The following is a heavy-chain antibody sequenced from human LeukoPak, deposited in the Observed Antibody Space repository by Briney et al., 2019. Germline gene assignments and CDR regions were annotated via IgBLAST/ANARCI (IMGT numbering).Heavy chain of an antibody. D-gene: IGHD1-14*01. CDR3: TRDRSRAEDD. Sequence: GGSLRLSCAASGFTFSGHWMSWVRQAPGKGLEWVANINQGGSDKYYVDSVKGRFPISRDNANNLLYLQMNSLRGEDTAVYYCTRDRSRAEDDWGQGTLVTVSS. V-gene: IGHV3-7*01. CDR2: INQGGSDK. J-gene: IGHJ4*02. CDR1: GFTFSGHW.